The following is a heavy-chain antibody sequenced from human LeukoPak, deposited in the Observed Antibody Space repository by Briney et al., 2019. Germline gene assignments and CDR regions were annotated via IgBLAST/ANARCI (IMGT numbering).Heavy chain of an antibody. CDR3: ARGVSGNYPYFDY. D-gene: IGHD1-7*01. CDR2: IIPILGIA. Sequence: ASVKVSCKASGGTFSSYAISWVRQAPGQGLEWMGRIIPILGIANYAQKFQGGVTITADKSTSTAYMELSSLRSEDTAVYYCARGVSGNYPYFDYWGQGTLVTVSS. J-gene: IGHJ4*02. V-gene: IGHV1-69*04. CDR1: GGTFSSYA.